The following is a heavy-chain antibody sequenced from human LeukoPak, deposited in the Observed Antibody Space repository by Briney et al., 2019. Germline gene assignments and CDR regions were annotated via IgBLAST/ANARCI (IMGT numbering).Heavy chain of an antibody. CDR3: ARDTESGSSH. V-gene: IGHV3-23*01. D-gene: IGHD6-6*01. CDR2: ISGSGGST. CDR1: GFTFTNYA. Sequence: PGGSLRLSCAASGFTFTNYAMSWVRQAPGKGLEWVSTISGSGGSTYYADSVKGRFTISRDNARNSLFLQVNSLRAEDTAVYYCARDTESGSSHWGQGTLVTVSS. J-gene: IGHJ4*02.